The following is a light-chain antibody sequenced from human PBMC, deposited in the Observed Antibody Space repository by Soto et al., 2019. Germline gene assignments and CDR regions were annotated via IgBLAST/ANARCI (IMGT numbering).Light chain of an antibody. V-gene: IGKV1-5*01. Sequence: DIQMTQSPSSVAASLGDRVTITCRASQSISSWVAWYQQKPGKAPKLLIYDASSLESGVPSMLSGSGSGTEFTLTISSLQPDDFATYYCQQYNSYSTFGQGTKVDIK. J-gene: IGKJ1*01. CDR2: DAS. CDR3: QQYNSYST. CDR1: QSISSW.